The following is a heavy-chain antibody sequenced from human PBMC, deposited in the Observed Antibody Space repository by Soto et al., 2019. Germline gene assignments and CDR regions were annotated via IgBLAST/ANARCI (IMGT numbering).Heavy chain of an antibody. CDR1: GFSLSTSGEG. CDR2: LYWDDDK. Sequence: QITLKESGPTLVKPTQTLTLTCTFSGFSLSTSGEGVGWIRQPPGKALEWLALLYWDDDKRYSPSLKSRLTNPKDTSKSQGVLTMTNMDPVDTATYSCAHSFGEGDYGDYRSYYCYMDVWGKGATVTVSS. D-gene: IGHD4-17*01. CDR3: AHSFGEGDYGDYRSYYCYMDV. J-gene: IGHJ6*03. V-gene: IGHV2-5*02.